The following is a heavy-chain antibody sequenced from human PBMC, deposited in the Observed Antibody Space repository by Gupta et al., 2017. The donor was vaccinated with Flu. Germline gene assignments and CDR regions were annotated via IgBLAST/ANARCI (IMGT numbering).Heavy chain of an antibody. Sequence: QITLKESGPTLVKPTQTLTLTCTFSGFSLSTSGVGVGWIRQPPGKALEWLALIYWNDDKRYSPSLKSRLTITKDTSKNQVVLTMTNMEPVDTATYYCAHCPVVTTLFLRNWFDPGGQGTLVTVSS. CDR3: AHCPVVTTLFLRNWFDP. V-gene: IGHV2-5*01. D-gene: IGHD2-21*02. CDR1: GFSLSTSGVG. J-gene: IGHJ5*02. CDR2: IYWNDDK.